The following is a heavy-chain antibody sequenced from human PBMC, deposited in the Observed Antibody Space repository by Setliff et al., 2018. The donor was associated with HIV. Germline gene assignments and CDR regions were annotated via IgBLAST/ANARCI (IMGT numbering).Heavy chain of an antibody. Sequence: SETLSLTCAVYGASFSDYSWSWIRQPPGKGLEWIGEINHSGSTNYNPSLKTRVTISVDTSKNQFSLKLTSVTAVDTAVYYCAKSPGFTGYGGSGWGQGTLVTVSS. CDR3: AKSPGFTGYGGSG. D-gene: IGHD5-12*01. J-gene: IGHJ4*02. CDR1: GASFSDYS. CDR2: INHSGST. V-gene: IGHV4-34*01.